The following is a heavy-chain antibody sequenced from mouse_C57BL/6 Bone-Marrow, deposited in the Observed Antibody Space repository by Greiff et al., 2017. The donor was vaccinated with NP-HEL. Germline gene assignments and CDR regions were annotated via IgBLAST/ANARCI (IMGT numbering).Heavy chain of an antibody. CDR2: ISSGSSTI. V-gene: IGHV5-17*01. J-gene: IGHJ3*01. CDR1: GFTFSDYG. CDR3: ARRDY. Sequence: EVMLVESGGGLVKPGGSLKLSCAASGFTFSDYGMHWVRQAPEKGLEWVAYISSGSSTIYYADTVKGRFTLSRDNAKNTLCLQMTGQRAEDTAMYDCARRDYWGQGTLVTVSA.